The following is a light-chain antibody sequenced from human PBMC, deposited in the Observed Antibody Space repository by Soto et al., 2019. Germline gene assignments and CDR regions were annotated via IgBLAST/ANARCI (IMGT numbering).Light chain of an antibody. J-gene: IGLJ1*01. CDR3: SLYSSKGSLI. CDR1: TTDIDNYDS. CDR2: DVN. Sequence: ELTQPGNVLEPAGRCVIIYNTATTTDIDNYDSVSWYQQAPGTAPKLIIYDVNNRPSGAPDRFSGSTSGNTASLTISGLQAEDETDYFCSLYSSKGSLIFGPGTKVTVL. V-gene: IGLV2-18*01.